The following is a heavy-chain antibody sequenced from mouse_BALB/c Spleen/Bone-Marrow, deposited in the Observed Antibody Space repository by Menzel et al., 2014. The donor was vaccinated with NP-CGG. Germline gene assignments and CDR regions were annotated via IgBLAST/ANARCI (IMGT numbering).Heavy chain of an antibody. CDR3: VLITPVVSDY. Sequence: QVQLKQSGAELAKPGASVKMSCKASGYTFTTYWMHWVKQRPGQGLEWIGYINPSTGYTEYIQKFKDKATLTADKSSSTAYMRLNSLTSEDSSVYYCVLITPVVSDYWGQGTTLTVSS. CDR1: GYTFTTYW. J-gene: IGHJ2*01. V-gene: IGHV1-7*01. D-gene: IGHD1-1*01. CDR2: INPSTGYT.